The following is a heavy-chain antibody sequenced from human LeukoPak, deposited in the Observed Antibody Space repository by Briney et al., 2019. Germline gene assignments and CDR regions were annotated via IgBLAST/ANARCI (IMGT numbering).Heavy chain of an antibody. CDR2: IYYSGST. Sequence: PSETLSLTCTVSGGSISSSSYYWGWIRQPPGKGLEWIGSIYYSGSTYYNPSLKSRVTISVDTSKNQFSLKLSSVTAADTAVYYCARGYYGSGKQPREAFDIWGQGTMVTVSS. J-gene: IGHJ3*02. CDR1: GGSISSSSYY. CDR3: ARGYYGSGKQPREAFDI. D-gene: IGHD3-10*01. V-gene: IGHV4-39*07.